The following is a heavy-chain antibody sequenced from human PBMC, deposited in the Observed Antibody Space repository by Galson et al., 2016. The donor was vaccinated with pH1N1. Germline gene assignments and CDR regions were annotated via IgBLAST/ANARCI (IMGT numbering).Heavy chain of an antibody. V-gene: IGHV1-46*01. Sequence: SCKASGYTFTSYYMHWVRQAPGQGLEWMRIINPSGGSTSYAQKFQGRVTMTRDTSTSTVYMELSSLRSEDTAVYYCARTIVVVAHMDVWGQGTTVTVSS. CDR3: ARTIVVVAHMDV. J-gene: IGHJ6*02. CDR1: GYTFTSYY. D-gene: IGHD2-15*01. CDR2: INPSGGST.